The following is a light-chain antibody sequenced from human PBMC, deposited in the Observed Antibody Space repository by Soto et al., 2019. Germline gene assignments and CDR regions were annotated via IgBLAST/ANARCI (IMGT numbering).Light chain of an antibody. CDR1: QGIGSW. J-gene: IGKJ5*01. V-gene: IGKV1-12*01. CDR3: QQANSFPIT. CDR2: AAS. Sequence: DIQITHSPSSVSASVLYIFTFTCLASQGIGSWLAWYQKKPGKAPILLIYAASSLQSGVPSRFSGSGSGTDFTLTISSLQPEDCAIYFCQQANSFPITFGQGTRLEIK.